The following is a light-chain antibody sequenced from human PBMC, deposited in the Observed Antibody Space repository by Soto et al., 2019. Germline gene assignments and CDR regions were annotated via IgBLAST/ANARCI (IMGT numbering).Light chain of an antibody. Sequence: QSVLTQPPSVSGAPGQRVTISCTGSSSNIGAGYDVHWYQQLPGTAPKLLIYGNTNRPSGVTDRFSGSKSDTSASLAITGLQAEDEADYYCQSYDSSLSGSMVFGSGTKPTVL. J-gene: IGLJ1*01. V-gene: IGLV1-40*01. CDR2: GNT. CDR3: QSYDSSLSGSMV. CDR1: SSNIGAGYD.